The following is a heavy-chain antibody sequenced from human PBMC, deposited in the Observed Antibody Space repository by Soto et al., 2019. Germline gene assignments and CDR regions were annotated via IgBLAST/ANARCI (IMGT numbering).Heavy chain of an antibody. J-gene: IGHJ5*02. D-gene: IGHD2-2*01. CDR2: INHSGST. Sequence: SETLSLTCAVYGGSFSGYYWSWIRPPPGKGLEWIGEINHSGSTNYNPSLKSRVTISVDTSKNQFSLELSSVTAADTAVYYCARARPSIVVVPAANPTRGWFDPWGQGTLVTVSS. CDR3: ARARPSIVVVPAANPTRGWFDP. V-gene: IGHV4-34*01. CDR1: GGSFSGYY.